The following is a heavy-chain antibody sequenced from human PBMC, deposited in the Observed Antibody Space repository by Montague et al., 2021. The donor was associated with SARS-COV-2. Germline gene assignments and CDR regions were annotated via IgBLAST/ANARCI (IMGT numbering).Heavy chain of an antibody. D-gene: IGHD2-15*01. V-gene: IGHV4-59*01. CDR3: ASNLVVHYWYGMDV. J-gene: IGHJ6*02. CDR2: IYYSGST. Sequence: SETLSLTRTVAGGSISSYCWCWIRQPPGKGLEWIGYIYYSGSTNXNHSLTSRVTISVDTSKYQFSLNLSSVTAADTAVYYCASNLVVHYWYGMDVWGQGTTVTVSS. CDR1: GGSISSYC.